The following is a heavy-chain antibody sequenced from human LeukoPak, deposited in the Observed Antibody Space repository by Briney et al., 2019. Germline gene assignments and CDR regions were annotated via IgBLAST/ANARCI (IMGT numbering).Heavy chain of an antibody. CDR1: GFTFSTYG. CDR3: ARAVGPFDY. Sequence: GGSLRLSCATSGFTFSTYGIHCVRQAPGEGLECVAAIWPDGSYKYYAASVKGRFTISRDNSKNTVYLQMNTLRDEDTAVYYCARAVGPFDYWGQGTLVTVSS. CDR2: IWPDGSYK. V-gene: IGHV3-33*01. J-gene: IGHJ4*02. D-gene: IGHD3-16*01.